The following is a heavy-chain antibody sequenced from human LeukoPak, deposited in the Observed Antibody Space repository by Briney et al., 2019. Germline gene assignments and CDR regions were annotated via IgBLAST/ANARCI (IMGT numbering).Heavy chain of an antibody. J-gene: IGHJ4*02. D-gene: IGHD3-10*01. CDR3: ARDYYGSASYGHVFDF. CDR2: ISYDGSNK. CDR1: GFTFSSYA. Sequence: GGSLRLSCAASGFTFSSYAMYWVRQAPGRGLEWVALISYDGSNKFYADSVKGRFTISRDNSKNTLYLQMNSLGIEDTAVYYCARDYYGSASYGHVFDFWGQGSLVTVPS. V-gene: IGHV3-30-3*01.